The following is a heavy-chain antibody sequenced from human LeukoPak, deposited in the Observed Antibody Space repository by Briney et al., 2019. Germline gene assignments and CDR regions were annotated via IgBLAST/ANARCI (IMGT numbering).Heavy chain of an antibody. V-gene: IGHV3-30*18. CDR3: AKEGNTVAPFDY. CDR1: GFTFSSYG. CDR2: ISYDGSNK. D-gene: IGHD4-23*01. J-gene: IGHJ4*02. Sequence: PGRSLRLSCAASGFTFSSYGMHWVRQAPGKGLEWVAVISYDGSNKYYADSVKGRFTISGDNSKNTLYLQMNSLRAEDTAVYYCAKEGNTVAPFDYWGQGTLVTVSS.